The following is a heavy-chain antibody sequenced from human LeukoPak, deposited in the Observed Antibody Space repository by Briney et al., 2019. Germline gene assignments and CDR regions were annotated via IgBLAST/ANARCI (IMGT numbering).Heavy chain of an antibody. CDR1: GGSISSYY. Sequence: SETLSLTCTVSGGSISSYYWSWIRQPPGKGLEWIGYIFHSGSTSYNPSLKGRVTISVDTSNNRFSLKLSSVTAADTAVYYCARHSASWYYFEYWGQGTLVTVSS. D-gene: IGHD6-13*01. CDR2: IFHSGST. V-gene: IGHV4-59*08. J-gene: IGHJ4*02. CDR3: ARHSASWYYFEY.